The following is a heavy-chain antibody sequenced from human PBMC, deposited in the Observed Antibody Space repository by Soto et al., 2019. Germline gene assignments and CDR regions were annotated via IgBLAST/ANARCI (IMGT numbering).Heavy chain of an antibody. CDR1: GFTFSSYW. CDR2: LNGDGTTT. D-gene: IGHD1-26*01. J-gene: IGHJ6*02. Sequence: EVQLVESGGGLVQPGGSLRLSCEASGFTFSSYWMHWVRQVPGKGLVWVSRLNGDGTTTNYADSVNGRFTISRDNAKNTVYLQMSRLRAEATAVYYCASGIRIYYAMDVWGQGTMVTVSS. CDR3: ASGIRIYYAMDV. V-gene: IGHV3-74*01.